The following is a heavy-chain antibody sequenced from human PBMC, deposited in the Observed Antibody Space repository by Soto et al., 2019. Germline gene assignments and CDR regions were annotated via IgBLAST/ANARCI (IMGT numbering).Heavy chain of an antibody. CDR2: ISSSSSTI. Sequence: GGSLRLSCAASGFTFSSYSMNWVRQAPGKGLEWVSYISSSSSTIYYADSVKGRFTISRDNAKNSLYLQMNSLRDEDTAVYYCARAQHYYDSSGYSYYYYYGMDVWGQGTTVTVSS. J-gene: IGHJ6*02. CDR3: ARAQHYYDSSGYSYYYYYGMDV. D-gene: IGHD3-22*01. V-gene: IGHV3-48*02. CDR1: GFTFSSYS.